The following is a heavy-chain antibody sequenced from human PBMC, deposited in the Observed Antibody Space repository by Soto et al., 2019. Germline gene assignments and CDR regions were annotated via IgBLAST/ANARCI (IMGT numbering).Heavy chain of an antibody. V-gene: IGHV3-30*18. D-gene: IGHD3-3*01. CDR2: ISDDGSNK. J-gene: IGHJ6*02. CDR3: TKRRNVLRFLEWSSGMEV. CDR1: GFTFSNYG. Sequence: HPGGSLKLSCAASGFTFSNYGMHWVRQAPGKGLEWVAFISDDGSNKYYADSMRGRLTMSRDNSKSTLYLQMNSLRVEDTAVYYCTKRRNVLRFLEWSSGMEVWGQGTTVTVSS.